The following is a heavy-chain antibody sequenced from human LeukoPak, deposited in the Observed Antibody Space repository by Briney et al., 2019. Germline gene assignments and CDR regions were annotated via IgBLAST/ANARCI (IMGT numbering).Heavy chain of an antibody. D-gene: IGHD3-10*01. CDR2: ISYDGSNR. CDR3: AKEGYYGSGSFPDY. Sequence: PGGSLRLSCAASGFTFSSYGMHWVRQAPGKGLEWVTVISYDGSNRYYADSVKGRFTISRDNSENTVYLQMNSLRAEDTAVYYCAKEGYYGSGSFPDYWGQGTLVTVSS. J-gene: IGHJ4*02. CDR1: GFTFSSYG. V-gene: IGHV3-30*18.